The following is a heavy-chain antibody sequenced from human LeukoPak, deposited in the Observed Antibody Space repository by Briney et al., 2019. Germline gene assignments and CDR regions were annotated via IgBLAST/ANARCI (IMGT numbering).Heavy chain of an antibody. J-gene: IGHJ4*02. CDR1: GFTFSSYA. V-gene: IGHV3-30-3*01. D-gene: IGHD3-16*01. CDR2: ISYDGSNK. Sequence: PGGSLRLSCADSGFTFSSYAMHWVRQAPGEGLEWGAVISYDGSNKYYAESVKGRFTISRDNSKNTLYLQMNSLRAEDTAVYYCERDGSWNVWEYYFDYWGQGTLVTVSS. CDR3: ERDGSWNVWEYYFDY.